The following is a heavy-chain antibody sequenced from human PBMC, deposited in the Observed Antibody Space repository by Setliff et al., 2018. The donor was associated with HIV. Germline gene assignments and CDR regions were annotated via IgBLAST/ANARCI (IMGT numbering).Heavy chain of an antibody. CDR3: VKDEEYIGVVSATMNMPGYYHYYYMDV. J-gene: IGHJ6*03. Sequence: GGSLRLSCAASGFTFSNYGMHWVRQAPGKGLEWVASISGGGKSIYYADSVKGRFTISGDNADRSLYLQMNSLRAEDTAVYYCVKDEEYIGVVSATMNMPGYYHYYYMDVWGKGSTVTVSS. CDR2: ISGGGKSI. D-gene: IGHD2-2*01. CDR1: GFTFSNYG. V-gene: IGHV3-21*01.